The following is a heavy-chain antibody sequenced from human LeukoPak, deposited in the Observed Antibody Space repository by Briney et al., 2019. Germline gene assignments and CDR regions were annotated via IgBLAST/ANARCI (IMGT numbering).Heavy chain of an antibody. CDR1: GGSFSGYY. D-gene: IGHD3-10*01. V-gene: IGHV4-34*01. CDR2: INHSGST. CDR3: AREDYGSGSSPPYFDY. J-gene: IGHJ4*02. Sequence: SETLSLTCAVYGGSFSGYYWSWIRQPPGKRLEWIGEINHSGSTNYNPSLKSRVTISVDTSKNQFSLKLSSVTAADTAAYYCAREDYGSGSSPPYFDYWGQGTLVTVSS.